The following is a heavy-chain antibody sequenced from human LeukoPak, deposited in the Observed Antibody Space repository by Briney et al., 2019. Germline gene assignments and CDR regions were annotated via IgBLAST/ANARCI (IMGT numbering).Heavy chain of an antibody. Sequence: TGGSLRLSCAASGFTFTNYAMTWVRQAPGKGLEWVSLIYSGGSTYYADSVKGRFTISRDNSKNTLYLQMNSLRAEDTAVYYCARDLRIAVAGDTSVGYWGQGTLVTVSS. CDR1: GFTFTNYA. V-gene: IGHV3-66*01. CDR2: IYSGGST. CDR3: ARDLRIAVAGDTSVGY. D-gene: IGHD6-19*01. J-gene: IGHJ4*02.